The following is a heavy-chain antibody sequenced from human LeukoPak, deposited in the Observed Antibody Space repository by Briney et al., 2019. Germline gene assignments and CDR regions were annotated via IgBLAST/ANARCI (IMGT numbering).Heavy chain of an antibody. D-gene: IGHD3/OR15-3a*01. V-gene: IGHV3-23*01. CDR3: ARDRGSLLDTAHLDY. CDR2: ISGSDT. Sequence: SGGSLRLSCAASGFNSRGSAMSWVRQIPGKGLEWVSGISGSDTFIADSVKGRFTISRDDSENTLYLQMNSLRVEDTAVYYCARDRGSLLDTAHLDYCGQGTQVTVSS. J-gene: IGHJ4*02. CDR1: GFNSRGSA.